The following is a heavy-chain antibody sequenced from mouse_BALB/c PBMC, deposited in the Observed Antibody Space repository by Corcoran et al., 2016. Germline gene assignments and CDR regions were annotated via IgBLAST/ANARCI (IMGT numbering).Heavy chain of an antibody. CDR3: ANWDWYFDV. Sequence: EVQLQQSGAELVKPGASVKLSCTASGFNIKDTYMHWVKQRPEQSLEWIGRIDPANGNTKYDPKFQGKATITAETSSNTAYLQLSSLTSEETAVYYCANWDWYFDVWGAGTTVTVSS. CDR1: GFNIKDTY. J-gene: IGHJ1*01. D-gene: IGHD4-1*01. CDR2: IDPANGNT. V-gene: IGHV14-3*02.